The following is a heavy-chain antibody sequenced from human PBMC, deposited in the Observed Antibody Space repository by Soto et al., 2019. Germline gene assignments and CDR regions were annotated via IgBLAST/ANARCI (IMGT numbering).Heavy chain of an antibody. CDR2: IYYSGST. CDR1: GGSVSSTSYY. D-gene: IGHD3-10*01. V-gene: IGHV4-61*05. CDR3: ARHYNGQKRWSDFLGVAFDI. Sequence: SETLSLTCTVSGGSVSSTSYYWGWIRQPPGKGLEWIGYIYYSGSTNYNPSLKSRVTISVDTSKNQFSLKLSSVTAADTAVYYCARHYNGQKRWSDFLGVAFDIWGQGTMVTVSS. J-gene: IGHJ3*02.